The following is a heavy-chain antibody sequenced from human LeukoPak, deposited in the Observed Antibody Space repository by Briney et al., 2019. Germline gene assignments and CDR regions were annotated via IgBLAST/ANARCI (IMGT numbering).Heavy chain of an antibody. Sequence: ASVKVSCKASGYTFTNYGISWVRQAPGQGLEWMGWISAYTGNTNYAQNFQGRVTMTTDTSTSTAYMELRSLRSDDTAVYYCARSGAGYFYDNSGYYPLDYWGQGTLVTVSS. CDR3: ARSGAGYFYDNSGYYPLDY. CDR2: ISAYTGNT. V-gene: IGHV1-18*01. D-gene: IGHD3-22*01. CDR1: GYTFTNYG. J-gene: IGHJ4*02.